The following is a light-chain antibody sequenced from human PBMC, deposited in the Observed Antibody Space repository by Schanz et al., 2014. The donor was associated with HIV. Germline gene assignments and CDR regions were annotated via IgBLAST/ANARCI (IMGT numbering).Light chain of an antibody. Sequence: QSVLTQPPSASGTPGQRVSISCSGSSSNIGDNIVNWFQQLPETAPKLLIHGNNERPSGVPDRFSGSKSGTSASLVISGLLSEDEADYFCVSWDDSLTGWVFGGGTKLTVL. V-gene: IGLV1-44*01. CDR3: VSWDDSLTGWV. CDR2: GNN. CDR1: SSNIGDNI. J-gene: IGLJ3*02.